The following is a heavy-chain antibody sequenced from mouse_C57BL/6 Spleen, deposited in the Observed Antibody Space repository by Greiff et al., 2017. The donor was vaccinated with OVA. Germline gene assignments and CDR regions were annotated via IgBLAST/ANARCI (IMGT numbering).Heavy chain of an antibody. Sequence: QVQLKESGPELVKPGASVKISCKASGYSFTSYYIHWVKQRPGQGLEWIGWIYPGSGNTKYNEKFKGKATLTADTSSSTAYMQLSSLTSEDSAVYYCARGDRAMDYWGQGTSVTVSS. CDR1: GYSFTSYY. J-gene: IGHJ4*01. CDR2: IYPGSGNT. V-gene: IGHV1-66*01. D-gene: IGHD3-3*01. CDR3: ARGDRAMDY.